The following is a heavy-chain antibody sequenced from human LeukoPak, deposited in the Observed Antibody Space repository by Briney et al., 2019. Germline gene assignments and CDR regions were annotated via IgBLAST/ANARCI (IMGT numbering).Heavy chain of an antibody. Sequence: GRSLRLSCAACGFTFSSYGMHWVREAPGKGLEGVAVISYDGSNKYYADSVKGRFTISRDNSKNTLYLQMNSLRAEDTAVYYCAKPYSSSSRSNYFDYWGQGTLVTVSS. CDR1: GFTFSSYG. CDR3: AKPYSSSSRSNYFDY. CDR2: ISYDGSNK. J-gene: IGHJ4*02. D-gene: IGHD6-13*01. V-gene: IGHV3-30*18.